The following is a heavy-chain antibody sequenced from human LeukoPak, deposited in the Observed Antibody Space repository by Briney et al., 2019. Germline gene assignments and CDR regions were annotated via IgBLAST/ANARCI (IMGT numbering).Heavy chain of an antibody. CDR3: ARAEYSYGYLFD. CDR2: IYYSGST. Sequence: SETLSLTCTVSGGSISSYYWSWIRQPPGKGLEWIGYIYYSGSTNYNPSLKSRVTISVDTSKNQFSLKLSSVTAADTAVYYCARAEYSYGYLFDWGQGTLVTVSS. D-gene: IGHD5-18*01. J-gene: IGHJ4*02. CDR1: GGSISSYY. V-gene: IGHV4-59*01.